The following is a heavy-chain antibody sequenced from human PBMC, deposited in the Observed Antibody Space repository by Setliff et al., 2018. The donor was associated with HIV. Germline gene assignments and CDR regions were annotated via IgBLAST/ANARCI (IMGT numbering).Heavy chain of an antibody. Sequence: ASVKVSCKASGYTFTTYGITWVRQAPGQGLEWMGWISAYNGNTNYAQKLQGRVTMTTDTSTRTAYMDLRSLKSDDTAVYYCARTPARKGRTVYAFDYWGQGTLVTVSS. J-gene: IGHJ4*02. CDR3: ARTPARKGRTVYAFDY. V-gene: IGHV1-18*01. CDR1: GYTFTTYG. D-gene: IGHD4-17*01. CDR2: ISAYNGNT.